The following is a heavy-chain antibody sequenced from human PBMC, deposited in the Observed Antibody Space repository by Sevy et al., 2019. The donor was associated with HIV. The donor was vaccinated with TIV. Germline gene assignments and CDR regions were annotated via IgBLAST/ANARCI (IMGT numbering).Heavy chain of an antibody. CDR3: AKDFRYQLLSTRSYYYYMDV. CDR1: GFTFSSYG. CDR2: IRYDGSNK. D-gene: IGHD2-2*01. J-gene: IGHJ6*03. V-gene: IGHV3-30*02. Sequence: GGSLRLSCAASGFTFSSYGMHWVRQAPGKGLEWVAFIRYDGSNKYYADSVKGRFTISRDNSKNTLYLQMNSLRAGDTALYYCAKDFRYQLLSTRSYYYYMDVWGKGTTVTVSS.